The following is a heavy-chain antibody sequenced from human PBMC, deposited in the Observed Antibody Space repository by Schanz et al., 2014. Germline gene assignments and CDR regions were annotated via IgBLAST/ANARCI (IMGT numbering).Heavy chain of an antibody. J-gene: IGHJ4*02. CDR2: ISGSGGST. CDR3: ERGTDWDLHY. D-gene: IGHD3-16*01. Sequence: EVQLLESGGGLVQPGGSLRLSCAASGFTFTTHSMTWVRQAPGKGLEWVSGISGSGGSTYYADSVKGRFTISRDNSKTTRSLQMNSLRAEDTAVYYCERGTDWDLHYWGQGALXTVSS. CDR1: GFTFTTHS. V-gene: IGHV3-23*01.